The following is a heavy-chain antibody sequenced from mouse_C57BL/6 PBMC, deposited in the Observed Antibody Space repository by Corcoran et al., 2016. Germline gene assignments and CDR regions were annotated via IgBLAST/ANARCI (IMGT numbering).Heavy chain of an antibody. CDR1: GFSLSTSGMG. CDR2: IYWDDDK. CDR3: ARVLGDFDV. Sequence: QVTLKESGPGILQSSQTLSLTCSFSGFSLSTSGMGVSWIRQPSGKGLEWRAHIYWDDDKRYNPSLKSRLTISKDTSRNQVFLKITSVDTAHTATYYCARVLGDFDVWGTGTTITVSS. D-gene: IGHD4-1*01. J-gene: IGHJ1*03. V-gene: IGHV8-12*01.